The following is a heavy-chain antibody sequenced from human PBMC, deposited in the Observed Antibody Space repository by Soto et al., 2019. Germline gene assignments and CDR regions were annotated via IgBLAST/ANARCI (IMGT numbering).Heavy chain of an antibody. CDR1: GGTFSSYA. V-gene: IGHV1-69*13. CDR2: IIPTFGRA. CDR3: ARERIDRNYYDSSGNDAFDI. J-gene: IGHJ3*02. Sequence: SVKVSCKASGGTFSSYAISWVRQAPGQGLEWMGGIIPTFGRAYYAQKFQGRVTITADESTSTAYMELSSLRSEDTAVYYCARERIDRNYYDSSGNDAFDIWGQGTMVTVS. D-gene: IGHD3-22*01.